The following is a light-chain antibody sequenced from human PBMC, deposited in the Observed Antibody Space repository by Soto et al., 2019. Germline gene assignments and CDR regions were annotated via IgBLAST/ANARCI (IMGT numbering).Light chain of an antibody. V-gene: IGKV1-5*03. CDR1: QSVSTW. Sequence: DSQMTQSPSTLAASVGDRVTITCRASQSVSTWLAWYQQKPGKPPKLLIYKASILQSGVPSRFSGSGSGTDFTLTISGLQPDDFATYYCQQYDRYPVTFGGGTKVEVK. CDR2: KAS. CDR3: QQYDRYPVT. J-gene: IGKJ4*01.